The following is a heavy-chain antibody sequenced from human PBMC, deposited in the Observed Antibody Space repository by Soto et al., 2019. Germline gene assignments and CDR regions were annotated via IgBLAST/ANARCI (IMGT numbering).Heavy chain of an antibody. CDR3: ARDTSDWELPSFDF. D-gene: IGHD1-26*01. Sequence: PVKGSRKASGYTLTDYYIHWVRLAPGEGLEGMGWIYPDSGDTNYAQTFLGRGIITRDTSINTASMELSSLRSENTDIYYCARDTSDWELPSFDFWGQGTLVTVSS. CDR1: GYTLTDYY. J-gene: IGHJ4*02. CDR2: IYPDSGDT. V-gene: IGHV1-2*02.